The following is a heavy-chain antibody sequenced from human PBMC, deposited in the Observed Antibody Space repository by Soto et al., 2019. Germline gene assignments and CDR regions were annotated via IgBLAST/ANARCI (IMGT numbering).Heavy chain of an antibody. J-gene: IGHJ6*03. Sequence: SETQSLTCVVSGGSLSDYFWSWIRQPPGMALEWIGEINHLGSINYNPSLKSRVTISVDTSKNQFSLKLSSVTAADTAVYYRARGRRFLEWSPAYYYYYMDVWGKGTTVTVSS. CDR3: ARGRRFLEWSPAYYYYYMDV. D-gene: IGHD3-3*01. V-gene: IGHV4-34*01. CDR1: GGSLSDYF. CDR2: INHLGSI.